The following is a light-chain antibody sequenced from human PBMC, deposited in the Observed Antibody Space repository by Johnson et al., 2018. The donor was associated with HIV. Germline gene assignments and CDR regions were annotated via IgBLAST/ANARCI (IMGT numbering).Light chain of an antibody. CDR1: SSNIVNNY. CDR3: GTWDNGLITYV. V-gene: IGLV1-51*01. J-gene: IGLJ1*01. Sequence: QSVLTQPPSVSAAPGQKVTISCSGSSSNIVNNYVSWYQQLPGTAPKLLIYDNNERPSGIPDRFSGSKSGTSATLGITGLQTGDEADYYCGTWDNGLITYVFGTGTKVTVL. CDR2: DNN.